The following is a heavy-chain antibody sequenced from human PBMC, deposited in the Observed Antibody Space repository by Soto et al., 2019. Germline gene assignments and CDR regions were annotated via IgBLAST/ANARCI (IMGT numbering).Heavy chain of an antibody. CDR1: SAPITKYY. V-gene: IGHV4-4*09. Sequence: QAQLQESGPGLVKPSETLSLTCTVSSAPITKYYWGLVRQAPGRGLEWIGFTHQSGYISFSPSHKHRITISVDPPKYQVSLKLTFVPAADTAVYYCGRLLNCTNWCFDSWGQGVLVTLSS. CDR2: THQSGYI. J-gene: IGHJ4*02. D-gene: IGHD2-8*01. CDR3: GRLLNCTNWCFDS.